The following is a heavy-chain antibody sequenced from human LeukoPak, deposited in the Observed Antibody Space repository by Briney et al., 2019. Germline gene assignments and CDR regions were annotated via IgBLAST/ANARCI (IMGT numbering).Heavy chain of an antibody. CDR3: ARASSTVTTNY. D-gene: IGHD4-17*01. J-gene: IGHJ4*02. CDR1: GGSFSGYY. CDR2: INHSGST. V-gene: IGHV4-34*01. Sequence: SETLSLTCAVYGGSFSGYYWSWLRQPPGKGLEWIGEINHSGSTNYNPSLKSRVTISVDTSKNQFSLKLSSVTAADTAVYYCARASSTVTTNYWGQGTLVTVSS.